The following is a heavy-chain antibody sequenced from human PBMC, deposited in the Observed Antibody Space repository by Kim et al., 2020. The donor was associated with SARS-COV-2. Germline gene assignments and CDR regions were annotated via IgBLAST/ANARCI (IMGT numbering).Heavy chain of an antibody. Sequence: GGSLRLSCSASGFTFSSYAMHWVRQAPGKGLEYVSAISSNGGSTYYADSVKGRFTISRDNSKNTLYLQMSSLRAEDTAVYYCVPLPQFNGLQTPGYWGQGTLVTVSS. CDR1: GFTFSSYA. V-gene: IGHV3-64D*06. J-gene: IGHJ4*02. CDR2: ISSNGGST. D-gene: IGHD3-16*01. CDR3: VPLPQFNGLQTPGY.